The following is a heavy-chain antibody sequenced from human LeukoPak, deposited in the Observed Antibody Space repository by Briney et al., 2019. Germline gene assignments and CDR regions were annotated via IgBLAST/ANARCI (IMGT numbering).Heavy chain of an antibody. CDR1: GFTFSSYG. D-gene: IGHD3-3*01. Sequence: GGSLRLSCAASGFTFSSYGMHWVRQAPGKGLEWVAVISYGGSNKYYADSMKGRFTISRDNSKNTLYLQMNSLRAEDTAVYYCAKSGVVIDYYYYGMDVWGQGTTVTVSS. V-gene: IGHV3-30*18. CDR3: AKSGVVIDYYYYGMDV. J-gene: IGHJ6*02. CDR2: ISYGGSNK.